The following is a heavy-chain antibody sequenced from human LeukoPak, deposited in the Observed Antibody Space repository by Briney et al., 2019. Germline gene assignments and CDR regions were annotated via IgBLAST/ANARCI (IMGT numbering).Heavy chain of an antibody. CDR1: GGSISSNAYY. D-gene: IGHD6-19*01. CDR3: ARGGSGWYLDS. CDR2: INHSGDT. V-gene: IGHV4-39*07. Sequence: SETLSLTCTVSGGSISSNAYYWGWIRRPPGKGLEWIGEINHSGDTNYNPSLKSRVTIGVDTSNNQFSLRLSSVTAADTAVYYCARGGSGWYLDSWGQGTLVTVS. J-gene: IGHJ4*02.